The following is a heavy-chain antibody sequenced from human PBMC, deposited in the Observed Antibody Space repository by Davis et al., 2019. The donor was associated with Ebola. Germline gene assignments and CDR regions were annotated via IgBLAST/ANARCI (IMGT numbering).Heavy chain of an antibody. CDR3: AKDLAGWVEAAAAS. J-gene: IGHJ4*02. CDR1: GFTFSNYA. CDR2: IRGSGGST. Sequence: GESLKISCAASGFTFSNYAMGWVRQAPGKGLEWVSTIRGSGGSTYYADSVKGRFTISRDNSKNTLYLQMNSLRAEDTAVYYCAKDLAGWVEAAAASWGQGTLVTVSS. V-gene: IGHV3-23*01. D-gene: IGHD6-13*01.